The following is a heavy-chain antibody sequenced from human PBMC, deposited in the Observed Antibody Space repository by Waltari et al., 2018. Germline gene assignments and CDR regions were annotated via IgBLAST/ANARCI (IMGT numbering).Heavy chain of an antibody. CDR2: VYTTGNT. CDR1: GGSISSGSYY. V-gene: IGHV4-61*02. CDR3: ARGPNSYYFDY. Sequence: QVQLQESGPGLVKPSQTLSLNCTVSGGSISSGSYYWNWVRQPAGKGLEWIGRVYTTGNTNYNPSLKSRVTISADTSKNQFSLNLSSVTAADTAVYYCARGPNSYYFDYWGQGTLVTVSS. J-gene: IGHJ4*02.